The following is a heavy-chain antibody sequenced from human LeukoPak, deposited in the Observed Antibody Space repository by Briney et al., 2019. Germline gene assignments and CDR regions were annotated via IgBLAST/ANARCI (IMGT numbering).Heavy chain of an antibody. J-gene: IGHJ2*01. CDR2: IYHSGST. D-gene: IGHD6-19*01. V-gene: IGHV4-4*02. Sequence: PSETLSLTCAVSGGSISSSNWWSWVRQPPGKGLEWIGEIYHSGSTNYNPSLKSRVTISVDKSKNQFSLKLSSVTAADTAVYYCARVWLWGIAVAIYFDLWGRGTLVTVSS. CDR3: ARVWLWGIAVAIYFDL. CDR1: GGSISSSNW.